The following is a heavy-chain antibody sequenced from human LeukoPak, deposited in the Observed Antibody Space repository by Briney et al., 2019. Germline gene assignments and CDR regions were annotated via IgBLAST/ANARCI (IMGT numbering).Heavy chain of an antibody. CDR1: GFTFSSYA. CDR3: AKLAGLLWFGELWDY. Sequence: GGSLRLSCAASGFTFSSYAMSWVRQAPGKGLEWVSAISGSGASTYYADSVKGRFTISRDNSKNTLYLQMNSLRAEDTAVYYCAKLAGLLWFGELWDYWGQGTLVTVSS. CDR2: ISGSGAST. J-gene: IGHJ4*02. V-gene: IGHV3-23*01. D-gene: IGHD3-10*01.